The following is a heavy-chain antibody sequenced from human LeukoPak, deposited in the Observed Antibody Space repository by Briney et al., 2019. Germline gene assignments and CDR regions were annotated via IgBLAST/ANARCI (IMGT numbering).Heavy chain of an antibody. D-gene: IGHD5-12*01. CDR3: ARGGGYASPIGY. V-gene: IGHV4-59*01. CDR2: IYHSGST. Sequence: SETLSLTCTLSGGSISTYYWSWIREPPGKGLDWIGYIYHSGSTNYNPSLKSRVTISVDTSKNQFSLKLSSVTAADTAVYYCARGGGYASPIGYWGQGALVTVSS. CDR1: GGSISTYY. J-gene: IGHJ4*02.